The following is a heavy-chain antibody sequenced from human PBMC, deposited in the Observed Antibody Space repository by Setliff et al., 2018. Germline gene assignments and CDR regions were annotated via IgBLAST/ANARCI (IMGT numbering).Heavy chain of an antibody. CDR1: GDSISRYY. Sequence: SETLSLTCTVSGDSISRYYWSWIRQPPGKGLEWIGYIQNGGNTKYNPSLGSRITMSVDTSKNTLYLEMNSLRSEDTGIYYCAKDNIWSLDDWGQGTLVTVSS. J-gene: IGHJ1*01. D-gene: IGHD2-15*01. CDR2: IQNGGNT. V-gene: IGHV4-59*04. CDR3: AKDNIWSLDD.